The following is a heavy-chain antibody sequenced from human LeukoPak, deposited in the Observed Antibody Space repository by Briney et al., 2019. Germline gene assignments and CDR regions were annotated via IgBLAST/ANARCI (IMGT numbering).Heavy chain of an antibody. CDR2: ISYDGSNK. Sequence: PGRSLRLSCAASGFTFSSYAMHWVRQAPGKGLEWVAVISYDGSNKYYADSVKGRFTISRDNSKNTLYLQMNSLRAEDTAVYYCARDHHYYDSSGFSDYWGQGTLVTVSS. CDR3: ARDHHYYDSSGFSDY. V-gene: IGHV3-30-3*01. CDR1: GFTFSSYA. J-gene: IGHJ4*02. D-gene: IGHD3-22*01.